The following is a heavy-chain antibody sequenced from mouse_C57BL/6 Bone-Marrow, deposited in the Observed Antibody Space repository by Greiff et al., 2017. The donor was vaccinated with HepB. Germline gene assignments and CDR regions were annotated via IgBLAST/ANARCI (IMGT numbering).Heavy chain of an antibody. Sequence: VQLQQSGAELVKPGASVKMSCKASGYTFTSYWITWVEQRPGQGLEWIGDIYPGSGSTNYNEKFKSKATLTVDTSSSTAYMQLSSLTSEDSAVYYCAREGNYYYGSSYWFAYWGQGTLVTVSA. J-gene: IGHJ3*01. CDR2: IYPGSGST. V-gene: IGHV1-55*01. CDR1: GYTFTSYW. D-gene: IGHD1-1*01. CDR3: AREGNYYYGSSYWFAY.